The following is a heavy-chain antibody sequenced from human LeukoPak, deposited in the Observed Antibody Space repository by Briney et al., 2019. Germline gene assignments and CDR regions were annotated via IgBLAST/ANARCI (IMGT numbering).Heavy chain of an antibody. Sequence: PSETLSLTCTDSGGSISSYYWSWIRQPPGKGLEWIGYIYYSGSTNYNPSLKSRVTISVDTSKNQFSLKLSSVTAADTAVYYCARGGNSVGRVLQHWGQGTLVTVSS. CDR1: GGSISSYY. CDR2: IYYSGST. CDR3: ARGGNSVGRVLQH. V-gene: IGHV4-59*08. J-gene: IGHJ1*01. D-gene: IGHD4-23*01.